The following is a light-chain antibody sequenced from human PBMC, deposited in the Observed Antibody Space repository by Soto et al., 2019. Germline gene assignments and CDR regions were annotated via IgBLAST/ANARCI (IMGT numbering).Light chain of an antibody. J-gene: IGKJ1*01. V-gene: IGKV1-39*01. CDR2: AAS. CDR3: QQSYSTPAT. Sequence: DIQMTQSPSSLSASVGDRVTITCRASQSISSYLNWYQQKPGKAPKLLIYAASSLQSGVPSRFSGSGSGTAFTLTISSLQPEDFATYYCQQSYSTPATFRQGTKVEIK. CDR1: QSISSY.